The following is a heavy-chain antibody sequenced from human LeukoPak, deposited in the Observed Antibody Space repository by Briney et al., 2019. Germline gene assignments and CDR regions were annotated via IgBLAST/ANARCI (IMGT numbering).Heavy chain of an antibody. CDR1: GFTFSNYA. D-gene: IGHD3-9*01. CDR2: ISYDGRNK. J-gene: IGHJ5*02. Sequence: GGSLRLSCAASGFTFSNYAMHWVRQAPGKGLEWMSVISYDGRNKYFADSVKGRFTLSRDNSKNTLYLQMNSLRAEDTAVYYCARGGDFDWLPPLSWGQGTLVTVSS. CDR3: ARGGDFDWLPPLS. V-gene: IGHV3-30*04.